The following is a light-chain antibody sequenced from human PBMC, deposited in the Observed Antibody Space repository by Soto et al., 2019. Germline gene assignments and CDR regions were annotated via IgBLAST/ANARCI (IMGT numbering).Light chain of an antibody. CDR1: QSVSST. CDR2: GAS. J-gene: IGKJ1*01. V-gene: IGKV3-15*01. Sequence: EIVMTKTPATLCVSRGERATRSPRASQSVSSTFTWYQQKPGQAPRLLIYGASTRATEIPARFSGSGSGTEFTLTISSLQFKNFAVYYFPQHYNQSRTFGQRTKVDIK. CDR3: PQHYNQSRT.